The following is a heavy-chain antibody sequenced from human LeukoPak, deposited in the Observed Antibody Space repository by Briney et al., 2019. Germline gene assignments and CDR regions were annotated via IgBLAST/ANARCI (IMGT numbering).Heavy chain of an antibody. Sequence: SETLSLTCTVSGGSISSYYWSWIRQPPGNGLEWIGYIYYSGSTNYNPSLKSRVTISVDTSKNQFSLKLSSVTAADTAVYYCARGNYDFWSGKYNWFDPWGQGTLVTVSS. CDR3: ARGNYDFWSGKYNWFDP. D-gene: IGHD3-3*01. J-gene: IGHJ5*02. V-gene: IGHV4-59*01. CDR2: IYYSGST. CDR1: GGSISSYY.